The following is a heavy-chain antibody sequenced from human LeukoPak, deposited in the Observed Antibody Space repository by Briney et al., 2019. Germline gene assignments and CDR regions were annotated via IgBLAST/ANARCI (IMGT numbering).Heavy chain of an antibody. D-gene: IGHD4-17*01. J-gene: IGHJ3*02. CDR2: INPSGGST. CDR1: GYTFTSYY. CDR3: ARVGTTVTTLDAFDI. V-gene: IGHV1-46*01. Sequence: ASVKVSCKASGYTFTSYYMHWVRQAPGQGLEWMGIINPSGGSTGYAQKFQGRVTMTRDTSTSTVYMELSSLRSEDTAVYYCARVGTTVTTLDAFDIWGQGTMVTVSS.